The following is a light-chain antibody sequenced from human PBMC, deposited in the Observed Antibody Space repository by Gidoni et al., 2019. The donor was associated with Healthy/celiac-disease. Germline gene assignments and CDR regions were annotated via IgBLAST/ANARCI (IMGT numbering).Light chain of an antibody. Sequence: DIQMTQSPSSLSASVGDRVTITCRASQRISRYLKWYQQKPGKAPKLLIYAASSLQSGVPSRFSGSGSGTDFTLTISSLQPEDFATYSCQQSYSTPVTFXPXTKVDIK. J-gene: IGKJ3*01. CDR2: AAS. CDR1: QRISRY. V-gene: IGKV1-39*01. CDR3: QQSYSTPVT.